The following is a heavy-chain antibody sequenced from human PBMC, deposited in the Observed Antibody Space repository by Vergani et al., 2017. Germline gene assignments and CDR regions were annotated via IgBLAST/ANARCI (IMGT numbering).Heavy chain of an antibody. J-gene: IGHJ4*01. V-gene: IGHV3-23*01. CDR1: GFTFSTYA. CDR2: ISASGAPT. Sequence: EVQLLESGGGLVQPGGSQRLSCAASGFTFSTYAMSWVRQAPGKGLEWVSGISASGAPTYYADSVKGRVTISRDNSKNTLYLQMNSLRVEDTAVYYCARAYGRYDWFDYWGQRTLVTVSS. D-gene: IGHD1-20*01. CDR3: ARAYGRYDWFDY.